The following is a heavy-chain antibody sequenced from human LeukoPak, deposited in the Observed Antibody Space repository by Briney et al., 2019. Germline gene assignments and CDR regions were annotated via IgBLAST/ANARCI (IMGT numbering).Heavy chain of an antibody. J-gene: IGHJ4*02. CDR1: GGSISSSSAY. CDR2: IYYSKNT. D-gene: IGHD5-18*01. CDR3: VSPRGFSYGYFDY. V-gene: IGHV4-39*01. Sequence: SETLSLTCTVSGGSISSSSAYWSWIRQPPGKGLEWIGSIYYSKNTYYNPSLKSRVTISADTSKNQFSLTLGSVSATDTAVYYCVSPRGFSYGYFDYWGQGTLVTVSS.